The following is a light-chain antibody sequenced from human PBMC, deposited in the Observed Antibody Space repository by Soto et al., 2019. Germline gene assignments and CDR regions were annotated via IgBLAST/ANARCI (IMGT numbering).Light chain of an antibody. CDR2: LGS. V-gene: IGKV2-28*01. CDR3: MQALQTPYT. Sequence: IVMTQSPLSLPVTPGEPASISCRSSQRLLHSNGYNSLDCYLQKPGQSPQLLIYLGSTRASVVPDRCNGSGSGTDFTLKISRVDAEYFGVYYCMQALQTPYTFGQGTRLEIK. J-gene: IGKJ5*01. CDR1: QRLLHSNGYNS.